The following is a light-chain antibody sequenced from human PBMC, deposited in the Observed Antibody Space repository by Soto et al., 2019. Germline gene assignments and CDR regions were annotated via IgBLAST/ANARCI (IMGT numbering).Light chain of an antibody. V-gene: IGKV3-15*01. Sequence: EIVVTQSPATLSVSPGERVTLSCRASQSVSSDLAWYQQKPGQAPRLLIYGASTRATGIPARFSGSGSGTEFTLTISSLQSEDFAVYYCQQYNNRPRTFGQGTKVEIK. CDR1: QSVSSD. J-gene: IGKJ1*01. CDR3: QQYNNRPRT. CDR2: GAS.